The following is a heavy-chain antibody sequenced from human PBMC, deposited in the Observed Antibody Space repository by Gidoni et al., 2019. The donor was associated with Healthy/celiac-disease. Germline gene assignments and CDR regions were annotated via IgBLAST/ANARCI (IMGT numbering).Heavy chain of an antibody. CDR3: ARDIPLPEKPGTGDVDAFDI. CDR1: GCTFRSHS. J-gene: IGHJ3*02. V-gene: IGHV3-21*01. CDR2: ISSSSSYI. D-gene: IGHD7-27*01. Sequence: EVQLVESGGGLVKPGGSRRLSCAAPGCTFRSHSMTWVRQPPGKGLEWVSSISSSSSYIYYADSVKGRFTITRDNAKNSLYLQMNSLRDESTAVYYCARDIPLPEKPGTGDVDAFDIWGQGTMVTVSS.